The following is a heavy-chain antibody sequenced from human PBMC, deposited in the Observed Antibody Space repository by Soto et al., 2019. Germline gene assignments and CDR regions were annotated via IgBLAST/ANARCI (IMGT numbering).Heavy chain of an antibody. Sequence: SETLSLTCAVYGWSFSGYYWSWIHQPPGKGLEWIGEINHSGSTNYNPSLKSRVTISVDTSKNQFSLKLSSVTAADTAVYYCARKYCSGGSCYNPLDYCGQRTLVTVSS. J-gene: IGHJ4*02. CDR2: INHSGST. CDR3: ARKYCSGGSCYNPLDY. V-gene: IGHV4-34*01. CDR1: GWSFSGYY. D-gene: IGHD2-15*01.